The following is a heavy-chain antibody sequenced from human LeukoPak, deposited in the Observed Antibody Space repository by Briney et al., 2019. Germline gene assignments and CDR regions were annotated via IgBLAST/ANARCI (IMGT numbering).Heavy chain of an antibody. CDR1: GLSFSSYA. V-gene: IGHV3-23*01. CDR2: ISGSDFNT. Sequence: GGSLRLSCAASGLSFSSYAMSWVRQAPGKGLEWVSAISGSDFNTYYADSVKGRFTISRDNSKNTVYLEMNSLRAEDTALYYCAKNTGQTSEYSYGYDYWGQGTLVTVSS. J-gene: IGHJ4*02. D-gene: IGHD5-18*01. CDR3: AKNTGQTSEYSYGYDY.